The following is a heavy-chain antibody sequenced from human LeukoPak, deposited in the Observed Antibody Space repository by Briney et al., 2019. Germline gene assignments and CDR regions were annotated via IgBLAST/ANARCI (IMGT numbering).Heavy chain of an antibody. CDR1: GFTFSDYY. CDR3: ARDSSSSNSIYYYGMDV. V-gene: IGHV3-11*01. CDR2: ISSSGSTI. Sequence: GGSLRLSCAASGFTFSDYYMSWIRQAPGKGLEWVSYISSSGSTIYYADSVKGRFTISRDNAKNSLYLQMNSLRAEDTAVYYCARDSSSSNSIYYYGMDVWGQGTTVTVSS. D-gene: IGHD6-6*01. J-gene: IGHJ6*02.